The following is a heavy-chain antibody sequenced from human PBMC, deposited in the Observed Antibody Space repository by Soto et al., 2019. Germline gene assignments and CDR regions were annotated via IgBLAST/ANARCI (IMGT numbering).Heavy chain of an antibody. CDR2: INPNSGGT. CDR3: ARDYYGSGSYYYDY. V-gene: IGHV1-2*02. D-gene: IGHD3-10*01. CDR1: GYTFTGDL. J-gene: IGHJ4*02. Sequence: SLNVSCKASGYTFTGDLMRWVRQAPGQGLEWMGWINPNSGGTNYAQKFQGRVTMTRDTSISTAYMELSRLRSDDTAVYYCARDYYGSGSYYYDYWGQGTLVTVSS.